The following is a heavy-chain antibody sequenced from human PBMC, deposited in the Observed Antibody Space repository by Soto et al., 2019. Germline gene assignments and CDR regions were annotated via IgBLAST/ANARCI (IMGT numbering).Heavy chain of an antibody. V-gene: IGHV3-7*01. J-gene: IGHJ4*02. Sequence: GGSLRLSCAASGFTFSSYWMSWVRQAPGKGLEWVANIKQDGSEKYYVDSVKGRFTISRDNAKNSLYLQMNSLRAEDTAVYYCARGQNWGSSGWYYFDYWGQGTLVTVSS. D-gene: IGHD6-19*01. CDR1: GFTFSSYW. CDR2: IKQDGSEK. CDR3: ARGQNWGSSGWYYFDY.